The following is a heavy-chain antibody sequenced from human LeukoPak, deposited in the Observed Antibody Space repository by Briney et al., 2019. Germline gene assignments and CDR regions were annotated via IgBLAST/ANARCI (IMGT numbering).Heavy chain of an antibody. CDR3: ARDRDYPRDQLDY. Sequence: QSGGSLRLSCVGSGFTFGDYAMSWVRQAPGKGLEWVSAISGTSKSNSPWYADSVRGRSTISRDNSKNTVYLQMESLRAEDTAVYFCARDRDYPRDQLDYWGQGTLVTVSS. D-gene: IGHD4-17*01. CDR1: GFTFGDYA. V-gene: IGHV3-23*01. J-gene: IGHJ4*02. CDR2: ISGTSKSNSP.